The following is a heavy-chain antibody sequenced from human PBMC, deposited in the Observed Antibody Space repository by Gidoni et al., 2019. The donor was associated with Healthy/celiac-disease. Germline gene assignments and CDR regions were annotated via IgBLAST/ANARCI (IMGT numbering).Heavy chain of an antibody. Sequence: EVQLVESGGGLVQPGGSLRLSCAASGFTFSSYSMNWVRQAPGKGLEWVSYISSSSSTIYYADSVKGRFTISRDNAKNSLYLQMNSLRAEDTAVYYCARERSDYYDSSGYVPPFDYWGQGTLVTVSS. CDR2: ISSSSSTI. V-gene: IGHV3-48*04. J-gene: IGHJ4*02. CDR1: GFTFSSYS. CDR3: ARERSDYYDSSGYVPPFDY. D-gene: IGHD3-22*01.